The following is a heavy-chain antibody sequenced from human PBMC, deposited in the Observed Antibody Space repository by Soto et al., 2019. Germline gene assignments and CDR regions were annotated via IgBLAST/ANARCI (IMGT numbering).Heavy chain of an antibody. CDR2: ISGSGGST. CDR1: GFTFSSYV. CDR3: AQGGSNGLYDAFDI. D-gene: IGHD6-19*01. Sequence: EVQLLESGGGLVQPGGSLRLSCAASGFTFSSYVMNWVRQAPGKGLEWVSTISGSGGSTYYADSVEGRFTFSRDNSKNTLHLLMNSLRAEDTAVYYCAQGGSNGLYDAFDIWGQGTMVTVSS. J-gene: IGHJ3*02. V-gene: IGHV3-23*01.